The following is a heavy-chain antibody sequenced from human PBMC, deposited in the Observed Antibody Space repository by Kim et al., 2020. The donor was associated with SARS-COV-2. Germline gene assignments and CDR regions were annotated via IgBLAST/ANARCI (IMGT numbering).Heavy chain of an antibody. CDR2: IYSGGST. D-gene: IGHD3-22*01. CDR1: GFTVSSNY. Sequence: GGSLRLSCAASGFTVSSNYMSWVRQAPGKGLEWVSVIYSGGSTYYADSVKGRFTISRDNSKNTLYLQMNSLRAEDTAVYYCARAPGLYYYDSSGYYSLDYWGQGTLVTVSS. V-gene: IGHV3-53*01. J-gene: IGHJ4*02. CDR3: ARAPGLYYYDSSGYYSLDY.